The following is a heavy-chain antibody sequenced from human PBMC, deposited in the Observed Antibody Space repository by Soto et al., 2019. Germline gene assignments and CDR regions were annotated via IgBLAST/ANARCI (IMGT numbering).Heavy chain of an antibody. V-gene: IGHV3-33*01. CDR3: AIDFSIFGCDWRASDDALDI. Sequence: GGSLRLSCAASGFTFSSYGMHWVRQAPGKGLEWVAVIWYDGSNKYYADSVKGRFTISRDNSKNTLYLQMSSLRAEDTAVYYWAIDFSIFGCDWRASDDALDIWGQGTRVTVS. CDR1: GFTFSSYG. J-gene: IGHJ3*02. D-gene: IGHD2-21*02. CDR2: IWYDGSNK.